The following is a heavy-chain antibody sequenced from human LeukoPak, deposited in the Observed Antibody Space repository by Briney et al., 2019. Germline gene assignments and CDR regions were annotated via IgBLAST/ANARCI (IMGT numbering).Heavy chain of an antibody. D-gene: IGHD3-10*01. CDR2: ISSSGNVI. CDR3: AREMEGDYGSGTFFDL. Sequence: KPGGSLRLSCAISGFTFSDYYFSWIRQAPGKGLEWISYISSSGNVIYYADSVKGRFTISRDNVKNSLYLQMNGLRAEDTAVYYCAREMEGDYGSGTFFDLWGQGNMVTVSS. J-gene: IGHJ4*02. CDR1: GFTFSDYY. V-gene: IGHV3-11*01.